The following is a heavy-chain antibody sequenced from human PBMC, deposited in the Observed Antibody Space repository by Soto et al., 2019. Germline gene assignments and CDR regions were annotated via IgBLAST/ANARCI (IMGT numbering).Heavy chain of an antibody. CDR1: GYTFSSYA. CDR3: ARTTGTLYYFDY. J-gene: IGHJ4*02. CDR2: ILYDGGNK. Sequence: GGSLRLSCEASGYTFSSYAMHWVRQAPGKGLEWVAVILYDGGNKYYADSVEGRFTISRDNSKNTLYLQMNSLRAGDTALYYCARTTGTLYYFDYWGQGTLVTVSS. V-gene: IGHV3-30*04. D-gene: IGHD1-1*01.